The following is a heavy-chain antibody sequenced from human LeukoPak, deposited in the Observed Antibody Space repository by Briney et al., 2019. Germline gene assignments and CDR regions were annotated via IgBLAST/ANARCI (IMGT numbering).Heavy chain of an antibody. Sequence: GGSLRLSCVASGFTFGNYGMTWFRQAPGKGLEWVSSISGSDLSTYYEDSVKGRFTISRDNSKNTLYLQMNSLRAEDTAVYYRAKPKNWWYYFDYWGQGTPVTVSS. J-gene: IGHJ4*02. CDR3: AKPKNWWYYFDY. D-gene: IGHD2-8*02. CDR2: ISGSDLST. V-gene: IGHV3-23*01. CDR1: GFTFGNYG.